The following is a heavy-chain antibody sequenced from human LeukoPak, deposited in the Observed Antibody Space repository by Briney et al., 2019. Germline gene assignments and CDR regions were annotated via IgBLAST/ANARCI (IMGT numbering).Heavy chain of an antibody. Sequence: SVKVSCKASGNSISNYAVSWVRQAPGQGFEWMGGIIPIFGTADYAQKFQGRVTITADQSTSTTYMALSSLKSEDTATYYCTTRACHAGGCSTSFYYYYGLHFWGQGTTVSVSS. D-gene: IGHD3-16*01. J-gene: IGHJ6*02. CDR2: IIPIFGTA. CDR3: TTRACHAGGCSTSFYYYYGLHF. V-gene: IGHV1-69*13. CDR1: GNSISNYA.